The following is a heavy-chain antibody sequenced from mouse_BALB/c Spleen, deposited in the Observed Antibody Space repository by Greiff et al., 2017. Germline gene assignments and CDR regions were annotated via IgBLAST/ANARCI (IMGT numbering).Heavy chain of an antibody. CDR3: TRDTTSWFAY. J-gene: IGHJ3*01. CDR1: GFTFSNYW. Sequence: EVKVEESGGGLVQPGGSMKLSCVASGFTFSNYWMNWVRQSPEKGLEWVAEIRLKSNNYATHYAESVKGRFTISRDDSKSSVYLQMNNLRAEDTGIYYCTRDTTSWFAYWGQGTLVTVSA. V-gene: IGHV6-6*02. D-gene: IGHD1-1*01. CDR2: IRLKSNNYAT.